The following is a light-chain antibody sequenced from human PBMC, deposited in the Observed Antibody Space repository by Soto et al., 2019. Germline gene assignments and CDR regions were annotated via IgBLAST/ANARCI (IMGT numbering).Light chain of an antibody. V-gene: IGKV1-5*01. CDR3: QQYYTYPWT. CDR2: DAS. Sequence: DIQMTQSPFTLSASVGDRVTITCRASQSINARLAWHQQKPGKVPKVLIYDASNLKSGVPSRFSGSGSGREFTITISSLQPADFATYYCQQYYTYPWTFGQGTEVEIK. CDR1: QSINAR. J-gene: IGKJ1*01.